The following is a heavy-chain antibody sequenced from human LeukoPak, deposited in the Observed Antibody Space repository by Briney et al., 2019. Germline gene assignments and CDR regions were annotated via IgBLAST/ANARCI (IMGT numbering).Heavy chain of an antibody. J-gene: IGHJ3*02. CDR3: ARDGELGSPADAFDI. CDR1: GFTFSSYN. D-gene: IGHD1-26*01. V-gene: IGHV3-48*04. Sequence: GGSLRLSCGASGFTFSSYNINWVRQAPGKGLEWVSHISSSSSTVYYADSVKGRFTISRDNAKNSLYLQMNSLRAEDTAVYYCARDGELGSPADAFDIWGQGTMVTVSS. CDR2: ISSSSSTV.